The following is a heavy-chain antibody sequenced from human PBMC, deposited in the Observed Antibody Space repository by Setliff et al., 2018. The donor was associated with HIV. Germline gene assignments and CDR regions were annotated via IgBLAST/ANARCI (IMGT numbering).Heavy chain of an antibody. D-gene: IGHD3-10*01. Sequence: PGGSLRLSCEASGFTFDDYGMNWVRQAPGKGLEWVSGINWNGRSTGDADFVKGRFTISRDNAKNSMDLQMNSLRADDTAIYYCARKLRPGHGVDVWGQGTTVTVSS. CDR2: INWNGRST. V-gene: IGHV3-20*04. J-gene: IGHJ6*02. CDR3: ARKLRPGHGVDV. CDR1: GFTFDDYG.